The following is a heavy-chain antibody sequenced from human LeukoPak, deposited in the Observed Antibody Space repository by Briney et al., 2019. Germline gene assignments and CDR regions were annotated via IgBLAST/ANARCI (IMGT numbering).Heavy chain of an antibody. CDR3: ARGYYDFWSGYEDY. CDR2: ISFDENNK. Sequence: GGSLRLSCAPSGFTFINYAMHWVRQAPGKGLEWVAVISFDENNKYYADSLKGRFTISRDNSKNTLYLQMNSLTPEDTAVYYCARGYYDFWSGYEDYWGQGTLVTVSS. D-gene: IGHD3-3*01. V-gene: IGHV3-30*04. CDR1: GFTFINYA. J-gene: IGHJ4*02.